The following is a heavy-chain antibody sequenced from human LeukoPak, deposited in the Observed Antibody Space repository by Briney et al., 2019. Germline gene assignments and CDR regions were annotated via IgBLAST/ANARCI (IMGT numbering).Heavy chain of an antibody. Sequence: KTSETLSLTCTVSGGSISSYYWSWIRQPPGKGLEWIGYIYYSGTTNYNPSLKSRVTISVDTSKKQFSLKLNSVTAADTGVYYCAKSNGYGLIDIWGQGTMVSVSS. D-gene: IGHD3-10*01. CDR1: GGSISSYY. V-gene: IGHV4-59*12. CDR3: AKSNGYGLIDI. CDR2: IYYSGTT. J-gene: IGHJ3*02.